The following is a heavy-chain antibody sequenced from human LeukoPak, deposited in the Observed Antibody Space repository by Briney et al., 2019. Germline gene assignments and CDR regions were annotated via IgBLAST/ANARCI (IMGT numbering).Heavy chain of an antibody. D-gene: IGHD3-22*01. CDR2: INHSGST. CDR3: ARRLGSGYWDWFDP. J-gene: IGHJ5*02. V-gene: IGHV4-34*01. CDR1: GGSFSGYY. Sequence: PSETLSLTCAVYGGSFSGYYWSWIRQPPGKGLEWIGEINHSGSTNYNPSLKSRVTISVDTSKNQFSLKLSSVTAADTAVYYCARRLGSGYWDWFDPWGQGTLVTVSS.